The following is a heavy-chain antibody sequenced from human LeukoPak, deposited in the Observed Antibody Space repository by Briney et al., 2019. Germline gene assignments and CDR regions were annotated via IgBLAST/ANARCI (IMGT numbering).Heavy chain of an antibody. Sequence: SETLSLTCTVSGYSISSGYYWGWIRQPPGKGLEWIGSIYHSGSTYYNPSLKSRVTISVDTSKNQFSLKLSSVTAADTAVYYYARTAISWFDPWGQGTLFTVSS. CDR1: GYSISSGYY. CDR3: ARTAISWFDP. V-gene: IGHV4-38-2*02. J-gene: IGHJ5*02. CDR2: IYHSGST.